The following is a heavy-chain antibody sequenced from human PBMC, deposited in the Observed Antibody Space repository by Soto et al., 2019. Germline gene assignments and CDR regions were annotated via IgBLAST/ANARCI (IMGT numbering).Heavy chain of an antibody. D-gene: IGHD6-13*01. J-gene: IGHJ4*02. CDR3: ARRERAAAGNFDY. CDR2: IWYDGSNK. Sequence: GGSLRLSCAASGFTFSSYGMHWVRQAPGKGLEWVAVIWYDGSNKYYADSVKGRFTISRDNSKNTLYLQMNSLRAEDTAVYYCARRERAAAGNFDYWGQGTLVTVSS. CDR1: GFTFSSYG. V-gene: IGHV3-33*01.